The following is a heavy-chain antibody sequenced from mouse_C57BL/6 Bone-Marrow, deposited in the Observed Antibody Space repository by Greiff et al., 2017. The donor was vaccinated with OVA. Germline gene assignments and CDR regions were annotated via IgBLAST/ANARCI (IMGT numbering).Heavy chain of an antibody. CDR2: IDPSDSET. Sequence: QVQLQQPGAELVRPGSSVKLSCKASGYTFTSYWMHWVKQRPIQGLEWIGNIDPSDSETHYNQTFKDKATLTVDKSSSTAYMQLSSLTSEDSAVYYCSRPYYDYDDWYFDVWGTGTTVTVSS. D-gene: IGHD2-4*01. CDR3: SRPYYDYDDWYFDV. V-gene: IGHV1-52*01. J-gene: IGHJ1*03. CDR1: GYTFTSYW.